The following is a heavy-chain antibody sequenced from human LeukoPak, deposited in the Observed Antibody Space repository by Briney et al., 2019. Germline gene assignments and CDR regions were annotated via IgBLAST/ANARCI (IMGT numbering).Heavy chain of an antibody. D-gene: IGHD2-21*02. V-gene: IGHV3-7*01. J-gene: IGHJ3*02. Sequence: GGSLRLSCAASGFSFSDYWMSWVRQAPGRGLEWVGNMNQDGSQNSSVDSVKGRFTISRDNAKNSLYLQMNSLGAEDTALYYCAREVTASSFDILGQGTMVTVSS. CDR2: MNQDGSQN. CDR3: AREVTASSFDI. CDR1: GFSFSDYW.